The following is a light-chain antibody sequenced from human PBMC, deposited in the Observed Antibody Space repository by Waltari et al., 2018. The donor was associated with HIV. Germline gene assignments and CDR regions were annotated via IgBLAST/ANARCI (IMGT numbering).Light chain of an antibody. CDR2: GPS. V-gene: IGKV3-15*01. J-gene: IGKJ1*01. CDR3: QQYNEWPRT. CDR1: QSVSNN. Sequence: IVMTPSPATLSVSPGERATLSCRASQSVSNNLAWYQQKPGQAPRLLIYGPSTRATGTPARFSASGSGTEFTLTISSLQSEDFAIYYCQQYNEWPRTFGQGTKVEIK.